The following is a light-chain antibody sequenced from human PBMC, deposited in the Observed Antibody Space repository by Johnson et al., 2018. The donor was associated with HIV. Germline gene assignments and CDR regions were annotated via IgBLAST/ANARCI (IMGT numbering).Light chain of an antibody. CDR2: ENN. V-gene: IGLV1-51*02. Sequence: QSVLTQPPSVSAAPGQKVTISCSGSSSNIGNNYVSWYQQLPGTAPKLFIYENNKRPSGIPDRFSGSKSGTSATLGITGLQTGEEADYYCGTWDSSLSVYVFRTVTKVTVL. CDR1: SSNIGNNY. J-gene: IGLJ1*01. CDR3: GTWDSSLSVYV.